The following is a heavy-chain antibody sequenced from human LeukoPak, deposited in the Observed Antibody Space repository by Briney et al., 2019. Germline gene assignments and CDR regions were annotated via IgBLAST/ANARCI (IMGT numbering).Heavy chain of an antibody. Sequence: GGSLRLXCAASGFTFDDYAMHWVRQAPGKGLEWVSLISGDGGSTYYADSVKGRFTISRDNSKNSLYLLMNSLRTEDTALYYCAKDWSSGWQFDYWGQGTLVTVSS. CDR1: GFTFDDYA. CDR3: AKDWSSGWQFDY. CDR2: ISGDGGST. J-gene: IGHJ4*02. V-gene: IGHV3-43*02. D-gene: IGHD6-19*01.